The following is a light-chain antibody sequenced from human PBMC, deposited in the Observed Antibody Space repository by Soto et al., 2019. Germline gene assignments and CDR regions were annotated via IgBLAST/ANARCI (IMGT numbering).Light chain of an antibody. J-gene: IGLJ2*01. CDR2: EVI. Sequence: QSALTQPASVSGSPGQSITISCTGTSSDVGGYNYVSWYQQHPGKAPKLIIYEVIYRPSGISYRFSGSKSDNTASLTISGLQAEDEADYYCSSYTNSSTLVLFGGGTKLTVL. CDR1: SSDVGGYNY. CDR3: SSYTNSSTLVL. V-gene: IGLV2-14*01.